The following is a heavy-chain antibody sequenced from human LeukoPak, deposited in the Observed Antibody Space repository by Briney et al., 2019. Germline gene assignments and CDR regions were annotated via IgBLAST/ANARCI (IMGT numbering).Heavy chain of an antibody. CDR2: IYYSGST. V-gene: IGHV4-59*01. J-gene: IGHJ3*02. CDR3: ARDYSGTYYGAFDI. CDR1: SDSINRYY. D-gene: IGHD1-26*01. Sequence: PSETLSLTCTVSSDSINRYYWSWIRQPPGKGLEWIGYIYYSGSTNYNPSLKSRVTISVDTSKNQFSLKLSSVTAADTAVYYCARDYSGTYYGAFDIWGPGTTVTVSS.